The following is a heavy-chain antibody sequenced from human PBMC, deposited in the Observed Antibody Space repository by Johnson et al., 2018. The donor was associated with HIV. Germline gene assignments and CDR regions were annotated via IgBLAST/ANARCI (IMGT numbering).Heavy chain of an antibody. CDR2: ISYDGSNK. V-gene: IGHV3-30-3*01. D-gene: IGHD2-15*01. CDR1: GFTFSSYA. J-gene: IGHJ3*02. Sequence: QVQLVESWGGVVQPGRSLRLSCAASGFTFSSYAMHWVRQAPGKGLEWVAVISYDGSNKYYADSVKGRFTISRDNSKNTLYLQMNSLRAEDTAVYYCARGPHEVVVVAATSAFDIWGQGTMVTVSS. CDR3: ARGPHEVVVVAATSAFDI.